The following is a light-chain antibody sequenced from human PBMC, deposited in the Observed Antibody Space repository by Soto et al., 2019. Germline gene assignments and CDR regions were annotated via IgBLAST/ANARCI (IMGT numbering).Light chain of an antibody. CDR2: DGT. CDR3: CSYATYNMI. V-gene: IGLV2-14*01. Sequence: QSALTQPASVSGSPGQSITISCTGTSSDVGGYNYVSWYQQHPDKAPKLIIYDGTERPSGVSNRFSGSKSGNTASLTISGLQAEEEAHYYCCSYATYNMILGGGTKLTVL. CDR1: SSDVGGYNY. J-gene: IGLJ2*01.